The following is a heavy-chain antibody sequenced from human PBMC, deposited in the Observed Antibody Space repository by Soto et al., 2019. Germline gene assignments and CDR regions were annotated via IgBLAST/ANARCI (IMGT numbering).Heavy chain of an antibody. D-gene: IGHD3-10*01. V-gene: IGHV3-23*01. J-gene: IGHJ5*02. CDR1: AISFNTYG. Sequence: GGSLRLSCAASAISFNTYGVTWVRQAPGKGLEWVSTVTVTGGSTYYADSVKGRFTISRDRSNYTVSLLLNSLRIEDTAIYCCAGHRSPERWFDPWGQGTLVTSPQ. CDR2: VTVTGGST. CDR3: AGHRSPERWFDP.